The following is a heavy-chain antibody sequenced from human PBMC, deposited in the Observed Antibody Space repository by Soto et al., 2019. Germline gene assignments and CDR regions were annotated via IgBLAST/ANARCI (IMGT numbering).Heavy chain of an antibody. V-gene: IGHV4-39*01. J-gene: IGHJ4*02. D-gene: IGHD1-26*01. CDR1: GGSISSSSYY. CDR2: MYYSGST. CDR3: ASRWVPGCVFDY. Sequence: QLQLQESGPGLVKPSETLSLTCTVSGGSISSSSYYWGWIRQPPGKGLEWIGSMYYSGSTYYNPSLKSRVTTSVDTSKNQFSLKLSSVTAADTAVYYCASRWVPGCVFDYWGQGTLVTVSS.